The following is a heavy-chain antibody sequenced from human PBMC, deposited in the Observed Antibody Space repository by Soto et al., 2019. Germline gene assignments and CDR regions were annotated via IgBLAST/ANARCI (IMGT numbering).Heavy chain of an antibody. CDR2: ISGSGGST. J-gene: IGHJ4*02. Sequence: PGGSLRLSCAASGFTFSSYAMSWVRQAPGKGLEWVSAISGSGGSTYYADSVKGRFTISRDNSKNTLYLQMNSLRAEDTAVYYCAKDNYYGSGSPGPYDYWGQGTLVAVSS. CDR1: GFTFSSYA. V-gene: IGHV3-23*01. D-gene: IGHD3-10*01. CDR3: AKDNYYGSGSPGPYDY.